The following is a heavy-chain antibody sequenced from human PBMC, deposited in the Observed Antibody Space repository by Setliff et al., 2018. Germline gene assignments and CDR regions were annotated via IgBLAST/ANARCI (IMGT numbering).Heavy chain of an antibody. Sequence: ASVKVSCKASGGSFTSNSITWVRQAPGQGLEWLGEIIPMFETPNYAHRFQGRVTITADESTTTAYMELSSLRSDDTAVYYCARGIWANWGGAFDIWGQGTMVTVSS. D-gene: IGHD3-16*01. J-gene: IGHJ3*02. CDR2: IIPMFETP. CDR3: ARGIWANWGGAFDI. CDR1: GGSFTSNS. V-gene: IGHV1-69*13.